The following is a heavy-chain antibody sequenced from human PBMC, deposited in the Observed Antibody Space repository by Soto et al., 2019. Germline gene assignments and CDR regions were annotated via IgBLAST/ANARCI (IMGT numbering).Heavy chain of an antibody. CDR3: AREREQQLVEDYYYGMDV. J-gene: IGHJ6*02. V-gene: IGHV3-30-3*01. D-gene: IGHD6-13*01. Sequence: GGSLRLSCAASGVTCSSYAMHRVLQAPGKGLEWVAVISYDGSNKYYADSVKGRFTISRDNSKNTLYLQMNSLRAEDTAVYYCAREREQQLVEDYYYGMDVWGQGTTVTVSS. CDR2: ISYDGSNK. CDR1: GVTCSSYA.